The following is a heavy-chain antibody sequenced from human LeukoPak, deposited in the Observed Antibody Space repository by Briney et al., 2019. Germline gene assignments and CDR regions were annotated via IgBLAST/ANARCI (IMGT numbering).Heavy chain of an antibody. V-gene: IGHV3-23*01. CDR3: AKFYDILTGYFDY. CDR1: GFTFSFYA. D-gene: IGHD3-9*01. Sequence: PGGSLRLSCAASGFTFSFYAMTWVRRSPGQGLEWVSAISGGGGTTYYAELVKGRFTISRDNSKNTLYLQMNSLRAEDTAVYYCAKFYDILTGYFDYWGQGTLVTVSS. CDR2: ISGGGGTT. J-gene: IGHJ4*02.